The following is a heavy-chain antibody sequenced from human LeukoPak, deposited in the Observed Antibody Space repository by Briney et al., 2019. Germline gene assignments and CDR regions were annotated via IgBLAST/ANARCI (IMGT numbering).Heavy chain of an antibody. J-gene: IGHJ4*02. Sequence: SETLSLNCTVSGYSISNPYYWGWIRQPPGKGLEWIGNIHHSGTTYYNPSLKSRVTISVDTSKNQFSLKLSSVTAADTAVYCCARDSIHRRTTPFDYWGQGSLVTVSS. CDR1: GYSISNPYY. CDR2: IHHSGTT. D-gene: IGHD1-7*01. V-gene: IGHV4-38-2*02. CDR3: ARDSIHRRTTPFDY.